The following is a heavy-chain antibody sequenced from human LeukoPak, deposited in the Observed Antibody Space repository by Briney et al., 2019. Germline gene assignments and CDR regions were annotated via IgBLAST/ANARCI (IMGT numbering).Heavy chain of an antibody. Sequence: PGGPLRLSCAASGFTFSSYWMSWVRQAPGKGLEWVANIKQDGSEKYYVDSVKGRFTISRDNAKNSLYLQMNSLRAEDTAVYYCARYDILTGSPFDYWGQGTLVTVSS. CDR3: ARYDILTGSPFDY. J-gene: IGHJ4*02. D-gene: IGHD3-9*01. V-gene: IGHV3-7*01. CDR1: GFTFSSYW. CDR2: IKQDGSEK.